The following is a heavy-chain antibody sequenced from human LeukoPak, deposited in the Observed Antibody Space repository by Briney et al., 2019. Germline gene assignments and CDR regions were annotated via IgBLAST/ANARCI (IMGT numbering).Heavy chain of an antibody. J-gene: IGHJ4*02. D-gene: IGHD6-19*01. Sequence: PGGPLGLSCAASGFPFSSHWLSWFRQSPGKGLEWVAHISHDGSEKHYVDSVKGRFTISRDNARNSQFLQMNSLRVDDTAVYYCASGGGWVFFNWGQGTLVTVSS. CDR2: ISHDGSEK. V-gene: IGHV3-7*01. CDR1: GFPFSSHW. CDR3: ASGGGWVFFN.